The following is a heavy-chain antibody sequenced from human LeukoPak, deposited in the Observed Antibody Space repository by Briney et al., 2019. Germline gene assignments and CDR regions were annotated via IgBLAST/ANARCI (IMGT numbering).Heavy chain of an antibody. CDR1: GLTFSSYA. D-gene: IGHD1-26*01. CDR3: AKVLSGSQDY. Sequence: PGGSLRLSCAASGLTFSSYALAWVRQAPGKGLEWVAVISYDGSNKYYADSVKGRFTISRDNSKNTVYLQMDSLRVEDTAVYYCAKVLSGSQDYWGQGTLVTVFS. V-gene: IGHV3-30*18. J-gene: IGHJ4*02. CDR2: ISYDGSNK.